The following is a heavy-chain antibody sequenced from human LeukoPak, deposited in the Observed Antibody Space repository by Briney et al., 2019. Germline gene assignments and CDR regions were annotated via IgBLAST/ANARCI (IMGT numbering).Heavy chain of an antibody. D-gene: IGHD3-22*01. CDR3: AREGGDYYDSRGYYRPLDY. CDR2: IGPSGTAI. Sequence: PGGSLRLSCAASGFTFSSYAMNWVRQAPGRGLEWVSYIGPSGTAIYYADSVRGRFTISRDNAKNSLYLQMNSLRAEDTAVYHCAREGGDYYDSRGYYRPLDYWGQGTPVTVSS. CDR1: GFTFSSYA. V-gene: IGHV3-48*01. J-gene: IGHJ4*02.